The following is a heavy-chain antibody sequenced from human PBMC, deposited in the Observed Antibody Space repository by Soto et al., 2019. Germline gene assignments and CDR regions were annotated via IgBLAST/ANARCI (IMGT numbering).Heavy chain of an antibody. J-gene: IGHJ5*02. CDR3: ARSGYDGYGSDWFDP. CDR1: GGSISSYY. CDR2: IYYSGST. D-gene: IGHD5-12*01. Sequence: SETLSLTCTVSGGSISSYYWSWIRQPPGKGLEWIGYIYYSGSTNYNPSLKSRVTISVDTSKNQFSLKLSSVTAADTAVYYCARSGYDGYGSDWFDPWGQGTLVTV. V-gene: IGHV4-59*08.